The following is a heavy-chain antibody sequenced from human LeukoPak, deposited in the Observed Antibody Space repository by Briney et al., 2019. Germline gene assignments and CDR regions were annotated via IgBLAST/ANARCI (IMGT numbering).Heavy chain of an antibody. CDR1: GGSISSYY. Sequence: SETLSLTCTVSGGSISSYYWSWIRQPPGKGLEWTGYIYYSGSTNYNPSLKSRVTISVDTSKNQFSLKLSSVTAADTAVYYCARAVLGSSFDYWGQGTLVTVSS. CDR2: IYYSGST. V-gene: IGHV4-59*01. J-gene: IGHJ4*02. CDR3: ARAVLGSSFDY. D-gene: IGHD6-13*01.